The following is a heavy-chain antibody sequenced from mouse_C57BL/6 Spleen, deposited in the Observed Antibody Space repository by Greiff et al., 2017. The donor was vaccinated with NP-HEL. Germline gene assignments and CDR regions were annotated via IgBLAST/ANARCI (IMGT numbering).Heavy chain of an antibody. Sequence: VQLQQSGPELVKPGASVKIPCKASGYTFTDYNMDWVKQSHGKSLEWIGDINPNNGGTIYNQKFKGKATLTVDKSSSTAYMELRSLTSEDTAVYYCAKIYYGNLLDYWGQGTTLTVSS. CDR2: INPNNGGT. D-gene: IGHD2-1*01. V-gene: IGHV1-18*01. CDR1: GYTFTDYN. CDR3: AKIYYGNLLDY. J-gene: IGHJ2*01.